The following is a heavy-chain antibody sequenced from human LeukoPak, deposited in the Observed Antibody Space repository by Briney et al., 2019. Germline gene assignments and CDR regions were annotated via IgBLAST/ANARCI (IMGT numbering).Heavy chain of an antibody. J-gene: IGHJ4*02. V-gene: IGHV3-23*01. CDR1: GFTVSHYY. Sequence: GGSLRLSCAASGFTVSHYYMTWVRQAPGKGLEWVSAISGSGGSTYYADSVKGRFTISRDDSKNTLYLQMNSLRAEDTAVYYCAKEDYVWGSYRSFDYWGQGTLVTVSS. CDR2: ISGSGGST. D-gene: IGHD3-16*02. CDR3: AKEDYVWGSYRSFDY.